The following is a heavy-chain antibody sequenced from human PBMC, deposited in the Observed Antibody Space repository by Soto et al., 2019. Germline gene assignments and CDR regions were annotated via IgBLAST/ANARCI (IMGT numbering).Heavy chain of an antibody. J-gene: IGHJ6*03. CDR2: INSDGSST. V-gene: IGHV3-74*01. CDR1: GFTFSSYW. D-gene: IGHD3-9*01. Sequence: GESLKISCAASGFTFSSYWMHWVRQAPGKGLVWVSRINSDGSSTSYADSVKGRFTISRDNAKNTLYLQMNSLRAEDTAVYYCARVKFDWLLDPYYYYYMDVWGKGTTVTVSS. CDR3: ARVKFDWLLDPYYYYYMDV.